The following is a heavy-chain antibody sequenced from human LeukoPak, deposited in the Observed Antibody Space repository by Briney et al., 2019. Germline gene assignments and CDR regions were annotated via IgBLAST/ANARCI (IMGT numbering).Heavy chain of an antibody. CDR3: ARLRWSDGYKAFDY. Sequence: SETLSLTCTVSGGSISSSSYYWGWIRQPPGKGLEWIGSIYYSGSTYYNPSLKSRVTISVDTSKNQFSLKLSSVTAADTAVYYWARLRWSDGYKAFDYWGQGTLVTVSS. CDR2: IYYSGST. CDR1: GGSISSSSYY. D-gene: IGHD5-24*01. J-gene: IGHJ4*02. V-gene: IGHV4-39*01.